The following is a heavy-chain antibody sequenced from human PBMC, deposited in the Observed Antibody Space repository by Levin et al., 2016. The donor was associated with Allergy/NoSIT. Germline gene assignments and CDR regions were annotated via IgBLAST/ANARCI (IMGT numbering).Heavy chain of an antibody. Sequence: WIRQPPGKGLEWVAVISYDGSNKYYADSVKGRFTISRDNSKNTLYLQMNSLRAEDTAVYYCARDRGFYDFWSGYYPPQHYYGMDVWGQGTTVTVSS. D-gene: IGHD3-3*01. CDR3: ARDRGFYDFWSGYYPPQHYYGMDV. V-gene: IGHV3-30*03. CDR2: ISYDGSNK. J-gene: IGHJ6*02.